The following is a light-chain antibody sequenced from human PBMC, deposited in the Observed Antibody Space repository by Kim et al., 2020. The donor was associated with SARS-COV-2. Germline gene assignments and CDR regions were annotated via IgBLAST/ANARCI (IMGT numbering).Light chain of an antibody. Sequence: QRVTIACAGSSSNIVSNTVNWYQQLPGTAPKRLIYSNNQRPSGVPDRFSGSKSGTSASLASSGLQSEDEADYYCAAWDDSLNGHVVFGGGPQLTVL. CDR3: AAWDDSLNGHVV. CDR2: SNN. V-gene: IGLV1-44*01. CDR1: SSNIVSNT. J-gene: IGLJ2*01.